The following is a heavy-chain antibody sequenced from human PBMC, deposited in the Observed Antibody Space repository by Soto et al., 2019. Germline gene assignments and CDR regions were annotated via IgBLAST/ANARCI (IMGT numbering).Heavy chain of an antibody. CDR1: GYTFSNFW. V-gene: IGHV5-51*01. J-gene: IGHJ4*02. CDR2: IYPGDQET. Sequence: GESLKISCQCSGYTFSNFWIGWVRQLPGRGLEWMGIIYPGDQETRYSPSFHGKVTISADKSINTAYLQWNSLEASDTAFYFCARSPRSSPYFDYWGQGALVTGS. CDR3: ARSPRSSPYFDY. D-gene: IGHD6-13*01.